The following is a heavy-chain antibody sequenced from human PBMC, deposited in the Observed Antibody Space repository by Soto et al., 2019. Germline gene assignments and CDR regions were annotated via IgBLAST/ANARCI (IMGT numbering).Heavy chain of an antibody. CDR3: TVTTVTTLYYYDMDV. V-gene: IGHV3-73*01. D-gene: IGHD4-17*01. J-gene: IGHJ6*02. CDR2: IGSKTNNYAT. Sequence: PGGSLRLSCAASGFTFSGSAMHWVRQASGKGLEWVGRIGSKTNNYATAYAAPVKGRFTISRDDSKNTAYLHTNSLKIEDTAVYYCTVTTVTTLYYYDMDVWGQGTTVTVSS. CDR1: GFTFSGSA.